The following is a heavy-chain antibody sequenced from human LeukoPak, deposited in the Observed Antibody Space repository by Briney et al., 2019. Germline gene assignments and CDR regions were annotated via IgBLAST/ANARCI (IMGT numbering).Heavy chain of an antibody. J-gene: IGHJ3*02. V-gene: IGHV3-13*01. D-gene: IGHD5-12*01. CDR1: GFTFSSYD. CDR3: ARGALVATSDGAFDI. Sequence: GGSLRLSCAASGFTFSSYDMHWVRQATGKDLEWVSAIGSAGDTYYPGSVKGRFTISRENAKNSLYLQMNSLRAGDTAVYYCARGALVATSDGAFDIWGQGTMVTVSS. CDR2: IGSAGDT.